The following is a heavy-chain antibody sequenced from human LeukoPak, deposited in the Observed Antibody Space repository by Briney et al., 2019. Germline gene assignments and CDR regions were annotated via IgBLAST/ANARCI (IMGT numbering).Heavy chain of an antibody. D-gene: IGHD3-10*01. CDR3: TRGSGSFDP. CDR2: TRSKANSYAT. J-gene: IGHJ5*02. Sequence: GGSLRLSCAASGLTFSGSAMHWVRQASGKGLEWVGRTRSKANSYATAYAASVKGRFTISRDDSKNTAYLQMNSLKTEDTAVYYCTRGSGSFDPWGQGTLVTVSS. V-gene: IGHV3-73*01. CDR1: GLTFSGSA.